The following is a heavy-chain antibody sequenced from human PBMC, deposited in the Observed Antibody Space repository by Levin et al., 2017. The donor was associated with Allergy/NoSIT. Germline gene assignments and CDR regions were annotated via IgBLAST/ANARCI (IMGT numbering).Heavy chain of an antibody. Sequence: GASVKVSCKASGGTFSSYAISWVRQAPGQGLEWMGGIIPIFGTANYAQKFQGRVTITADESTSTAYMELSSLRSEDTAVYYCAREVRFGYSYGYNWFDPWGQGTLVTVSS. CDR2: IIPIFGTA. D-gene: IGHD5-18*01. CDR1: GGTFSSYA. J-gene: IGHJ5*02. CDR3: AREVRFGYSYGYNWFDP. V-gene: IGHV1-69*13.